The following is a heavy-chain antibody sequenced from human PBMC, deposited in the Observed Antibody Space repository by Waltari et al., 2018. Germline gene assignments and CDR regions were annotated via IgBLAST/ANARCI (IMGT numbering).Heavy chain of an antibody. CDR3: ARDDRYAFDI. CDR2: INSRISTR. CDR1: GFIFSSYS. J-gene: IGHJ3*02. D-gene: IGHD3-22*01. V-gene: IGHV3-48*01. Sequence: EVQLVESGGGLVQPGGSLRVSCAASGFIFSSYSMNWVRQAPGKGLEWVSYINSRISTRWYADSVKGRFTISTDNAKNSLYLQMNSLRAEDTAVYYCARDDRYAFDIWGQGTMVTVSS.